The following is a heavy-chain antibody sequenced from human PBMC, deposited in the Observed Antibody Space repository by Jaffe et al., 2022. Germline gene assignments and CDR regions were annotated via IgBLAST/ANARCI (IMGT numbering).Heavy chain of an antibody. V-gene: IGHV1-2*06. D-gene: IGHD4-17*01. J-gene: IGHJ5*02. CDR1: GYTFTGYY. CDR3: ARDLHDYGDYRNWFDP. Sequence: QVQLVQSGAEVKKPGASVKVSCKASGYTFTGYYMHWVRQAPGQGLEWMGRINPNSGGTNYAQKFQGRVTMTRDTSISTAYMELSRLRSDDTAVYYCARDLHDYGDYRNWFDPWGQGTLVTVSS. CDR2: INPNSGGT.